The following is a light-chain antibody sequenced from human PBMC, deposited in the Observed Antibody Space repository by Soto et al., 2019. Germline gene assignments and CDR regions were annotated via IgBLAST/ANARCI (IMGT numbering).Light chain of an antibody. Sequence: QSALTQPRSVSGSPGQSVTISCTGTSSDVGGYNYVSWYQQHPGKAPKLMIYDVSKRPSGVPDRFSGSKSGNTASLTISGLQAEEEADYYCCSYAGSYTFGVFGGGTKVTVL. CDR2: DVS. CDR3: CSYAGSYTFGV. V-gene: IGLV2-11*01. J-gene: IGLJ3*02. CDR1: SSDVGGYNY.